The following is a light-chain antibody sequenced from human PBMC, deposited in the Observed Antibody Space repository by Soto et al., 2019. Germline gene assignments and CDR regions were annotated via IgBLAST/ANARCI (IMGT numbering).Light chain of an antibody. CDR1: QNVDSNY. CDR2: DAS. CDR3: QQRSNWPWT. J-gene: IGKJ1*01. Sequence: EIALTQSPGTLSLSPGERATLSCRASQNVDSNYLAWYQQKPGQAPRLLIYDASNRATGIPARFSGSASGTDFTLTISSLEPEDFAVYYCQQRSNWPWTFGQGTKVDIK. V-gene: IGKV3D-20*02.